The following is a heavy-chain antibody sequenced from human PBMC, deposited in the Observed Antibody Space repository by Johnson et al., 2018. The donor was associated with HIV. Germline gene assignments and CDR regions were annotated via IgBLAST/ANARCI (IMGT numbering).Heavy chain of an antibody. J-gene: IGHJ3*01. D-gene: IGHD2-2*01. V-gene: IGHV3-30*03. Sequence: QVQLVESGGGLVKPGGSLRLSCAASGFTFSHAWMTWVRQAPGKGLEWVAVMSYDGSDKYYADSVKGRFSISRDNSKNTLYVQMNSLTTEDTAVYFCARGFCTSSSHCDAFDLWGQGTMVTVSS. CDR1: GFTFSHAW. CDR2: MSYDGSDK. CDR3: ARGFCTSSSHCDAFDL.